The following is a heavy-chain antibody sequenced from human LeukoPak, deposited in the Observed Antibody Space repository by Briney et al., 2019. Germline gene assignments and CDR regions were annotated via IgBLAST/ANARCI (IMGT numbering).Heavy chain of an antibody. Sequence: ASVKVSCKASGYTFTSYYMHWVRQAPGQGLEWMGIINPSGGDTSYAQKFQGRLTMTRDTSTNTVYMELTSMRSEDTAVYYCAREVMDNLRFDYWGQGTLVTVSS. CDR1: GYTFTSYY. CDR2: INPSGGDT. J-gene: IGHJ4*02. D-gene: IGHD1-14*01. V-gene: IGHV1-46*01. CDR3: AREVMDNLRFDY.